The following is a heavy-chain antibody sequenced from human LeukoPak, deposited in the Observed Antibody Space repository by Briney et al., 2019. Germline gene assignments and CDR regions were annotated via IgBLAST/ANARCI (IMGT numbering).Heavy chain of an antibody. Sequence: GGSLRLFCSASGFTFSSYAMHWVRQAPGKGLEYVSAISSNGGSTYYADSVKGRFTIHRDNSKNTLYLQMSSLRAEDTAVYFCVKGSRHYGDLWGRGTLVTVSS. V-gene: IGHV3-64D*06. CDR2: ISSNGGST. J-gene: IGHJ2*01. D-gene: IGHD3-10*01. CDR1: GFTFSSYA. CDR3: VKGSRHYGDL.